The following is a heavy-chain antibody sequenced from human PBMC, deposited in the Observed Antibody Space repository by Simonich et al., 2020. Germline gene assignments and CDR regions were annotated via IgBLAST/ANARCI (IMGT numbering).Heavy chain of an antibody. V-gene: IGHV1-2*02. J-gene: IGHJ6*03. Sequence: QVQLVQSGAEVKKPGASVKVSCKASGYTFTGYYMHWVRQAPGQGLGWMGWINPNSGGTNDAQKFQGRVTMTRDTSISTAYMELSRLRSDDTAVYYCARGALTGDYYYMDVWGKGTTVTVSS. D-gene: IGHD7-27*01. CDR3: ARGALTGDYYYMDV. CDR1: GYTFTGYY. CDR2: INPNSGGT.